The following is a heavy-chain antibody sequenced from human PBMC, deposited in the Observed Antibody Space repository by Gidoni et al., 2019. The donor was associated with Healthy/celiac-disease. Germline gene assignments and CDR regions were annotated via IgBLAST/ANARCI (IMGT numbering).Heavy chain of an antibody. CDR1: GFTFSRYS. V-gene: IGHV3-21*01. Sequence: EVQLVESGGGLVKPGGSLRLSCSASGFTFSRYSMNWVRQAPGKGLEWVSSISSSSSDIYYADAVKGRFTISRDNAKNSLYLQMNSLRAEDTAGYYCARAPIPSPPLDAFDIWGQGTMVTVSS. CDR3: ARAPIPSPPLDAFDI. J-gene: IGHJ3*02. CDR2: ISSSSSDI.